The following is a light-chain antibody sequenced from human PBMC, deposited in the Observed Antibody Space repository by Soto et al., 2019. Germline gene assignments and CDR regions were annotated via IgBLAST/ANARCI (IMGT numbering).Light chain of an antibody. V-gene: IGKV1-5*03. J-gene: IGKJ1*01. CDR3: QHYNSYTEA. CDR1: QTISSW. Sequence: DIQMTQSPSTLSGSVGDRVTITCRTSQTISSWLAWYQQKPGKAPKLLIYKASTLKSGVPSRFSGSGSGTEFPLTISSLQLDDFATYYCQHYNSYTEAVGQGTKGDIK. CDR2: KAS.